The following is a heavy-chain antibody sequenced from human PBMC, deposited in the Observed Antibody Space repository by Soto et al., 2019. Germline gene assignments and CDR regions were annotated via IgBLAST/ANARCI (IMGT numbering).Heavy chain of an antibody. Sequence: PGGSLRLSCAASGFTFSSYGMHWVRQAPGKGLEWVAVISYDGSNKYYADSVKGRFTISRDNSKNTLYLQMNSLRAEDTAVYYCLKGPGMDVWSQGTTVTVSS. CDR2: ISYDGSNK. V-gene: IGHV3-30*18. CDR1: GFTFSSYG. CDR3: LKGPGMDV. J-gene: IGHJ6*02.